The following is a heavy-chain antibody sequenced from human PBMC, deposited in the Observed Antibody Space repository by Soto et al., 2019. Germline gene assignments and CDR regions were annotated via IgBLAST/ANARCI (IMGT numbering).Heavy chain of an antibody. Sequence: QVQLQESGPGLVQPSQTLSLTCTVSGGSISSAGYYWSWIRQHPGKGLEWIGNIYSSGVTYYDPSLKSRVTMSVDMSKNQFSLRLSSVTAADTAVYYCATKPNGLYYFDYWGQGALVTVSS. CDR2: IYSSGVT. J-gene: IGHJ4*02. D-gene: IGHD2-8*01. CDR3: ATKPNGLYYFDY. CDR1: GGSISSAGYY. V-gene: IGHV4-31*03.